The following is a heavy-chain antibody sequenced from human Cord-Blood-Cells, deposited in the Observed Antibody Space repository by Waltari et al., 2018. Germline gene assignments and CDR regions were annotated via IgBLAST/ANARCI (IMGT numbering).Heavy chain of an antibody. V-gene: IGHV4-59*01. Sequence: QVQLQESGPGLVKPSETLSLTCTVSGGSISSYYWSWIRQPPGKGLEWIGYIYYSGSTNYNPSLKSRVTISVDTSKNQFSLKLSSVTAADTAVYYCARARYCSGGSCYNWFDPWDQGTLVTVSS. CDR2: IYYSGST. D-gene: IGHD2-15*01. J-gene: IGHJ5*02. CDR1: GGSISSYY. CDR3: ARARYCSGGSCYNWFDP.